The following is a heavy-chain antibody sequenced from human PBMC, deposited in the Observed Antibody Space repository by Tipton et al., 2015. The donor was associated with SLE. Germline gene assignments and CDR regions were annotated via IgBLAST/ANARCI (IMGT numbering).Heavy chain of an antibody. V-gene: IGHV3-49*04. CDR3: TRGVLGGY. J-gene: IGHJ4*02. Sequence: SLRLSCTASGFTFGDYAMSWVRQAPGKGLAWVGFIRGKAYGGTTEYAASVKGRFTISRDDSKSIAYLQMNSLKTEDTAVYYCTRGVLGGYWGQGTLVTVSS. CDR1: GFTFGDYA. D-gene: IGHD2-8*01. CDR2: IRGKAYGGTT.